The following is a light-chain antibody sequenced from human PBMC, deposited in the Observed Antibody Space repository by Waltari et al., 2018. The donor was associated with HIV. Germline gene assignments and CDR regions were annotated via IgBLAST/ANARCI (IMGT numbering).Light chain of an antibody. CDR1: QSISSF. CDR2: AAS. Sequence: DIQMTQSPSSLSASVGDRVTITCRASQSISSFLNWYQQKPGKAPNLLIYAASSLQSGVPSRFSGSGSATDFTLTISSLQPEDFATYYCQRSFSTPLTFGGGTKVQIK. CDR3: QRSFSTPLT. J-gene: IGKJ4*01. V-gene: IGKV1-39*01.